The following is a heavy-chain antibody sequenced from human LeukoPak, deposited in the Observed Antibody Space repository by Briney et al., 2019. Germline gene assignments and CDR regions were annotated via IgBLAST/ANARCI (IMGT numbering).Heavy chain of an antibody. D-gene: IGHD3-10*01. CDR2: VGTAGGT. CDR3: ARSHLYYGSGIDY. Sequence: GGSLRLSCAASGFTFSTYDMHWVRQGAGKGLEWVSAVGTAGGTYYSGSVKGRFTISRENAKNSLFLQMNSLRAGDTAVYYCARSHLYYGSGIDYWGQGTLVTVSS. V-gene: IGHV3-13*01. J-gene: IGHJ4*02. CDR1: GFTFSTYD.